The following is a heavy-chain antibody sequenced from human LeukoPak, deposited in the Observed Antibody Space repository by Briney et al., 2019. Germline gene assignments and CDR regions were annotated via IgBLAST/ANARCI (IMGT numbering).Heavy chain of an antibody. J-gene: IGHJ4*02. CDR2: MYYSGST. CDR3: ARRKDMRGRLTPFDY. CDR1: GGSTRSSSYY. V-gene: IGHV4-39*01. Sequence: PETLSLSCTVSGGSTRSSSYYCGWIRQPPGKGLEWIGSMYYSGSTYYNPSLKSRVTISVDTSKNQFSLKMSSVTPADPAVYYFARRKDMRGRLTPFDYWGQGTLVTVSS. D-gene: IGHD3-16*01.